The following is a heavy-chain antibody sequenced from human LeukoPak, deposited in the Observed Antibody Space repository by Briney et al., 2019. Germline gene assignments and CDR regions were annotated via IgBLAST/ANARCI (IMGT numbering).Heavy chain of an antibody. CDR3: ARVGLEGASGSYQLLLFDY. V-gene: IGHV1-69*01. Sequence: SVKVSCKASGGTFSSYAISWVRQAPGQGLEWMGGIIPIFGTASYAQKFQGRVTITADESTSTAYMELSSLRSEDTAVYYCARVGLEGASGSYQLLLFDYWGQGTLVTVSS. J-gene: IGHJ4*02. D-gene: IGHD1-26*01. CDR2: IIPIFGTA. CDR1: GGTFSSYA.